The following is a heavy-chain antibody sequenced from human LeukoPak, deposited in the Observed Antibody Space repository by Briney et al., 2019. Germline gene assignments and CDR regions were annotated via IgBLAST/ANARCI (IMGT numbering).Heavy chain of an antibody. V-gene: IGHV3-13*04. D-gene: IGHD3-22*01. CDR3: ARDPDDYDSSAGYFDL. Sequence: GGSLILSCAASGFTFIRYDMHWVRQATGKGLEWVSAIGFAGYTYYPVSVKGRLTIYRENAKNSLYLQMNSLRAGDTAVYYCARDPDDYDSSAGYFDLWGRGTLVAVSS. CDR1: GFTFIRYD. CDR2: IGFAGYT. J-gene: IGHJ2*01.